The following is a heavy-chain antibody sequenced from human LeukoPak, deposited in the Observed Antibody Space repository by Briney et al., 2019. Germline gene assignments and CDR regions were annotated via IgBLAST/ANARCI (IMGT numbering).Heavy chain of an antibody. V-gene: IGHV3-15*01. J-gene: IGHJ4*02. CDR2: FKSKTDGGTT. CDR3: TKDIGYFDY. CDR1: EFTFGDYA. Sequence: PGGSLRLSCTASEFTFGDYAMSWVRQAPGKGLEWVGRFKSKTDGGTTDYAAPVKGRFIVSRDDSKNTLYLQMNSLRTEDTAVYFCTKDIGYFDYWGQGSLVTVSS.